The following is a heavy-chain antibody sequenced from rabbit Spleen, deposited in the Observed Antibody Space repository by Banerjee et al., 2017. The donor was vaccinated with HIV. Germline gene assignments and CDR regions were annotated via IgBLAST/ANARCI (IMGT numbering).Heavy chain of an antibody. J-gene: IGHJ6*01. CDR2: IDSGSSGFT. D-gene: IGHD1-1*01. CDR3: ARGGSGYWYGMDL. Sequence: QSLEESGGDLVKPGASLTLTCIASGVSFSVSSYMCWVRQAPGKGLEWIACIDSGSSGFTYFASWAKGRFTISKTSTTVDLKMTSLTAADTATYFCARGGSGYWYGMDLWGQAPWSTS. CDR1: GVSFSVSSY. V-gene: IGHV1S40*01.